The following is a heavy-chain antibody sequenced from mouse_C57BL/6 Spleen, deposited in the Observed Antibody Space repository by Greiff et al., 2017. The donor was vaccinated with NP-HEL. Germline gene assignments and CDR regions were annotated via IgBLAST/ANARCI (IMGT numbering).Heavy chain of an antibody. CDR3: ARDSSFITTVVATGYFDY. J-gene: IGHJ2*01. V-gene: IGHV5-4*01. Sequence: EVQLMESGGGLVKPGGSLKLSCAASGFTFSSYAMSWVRQTPEKRLEWVATISDGGSYTYYPDNVKGRFTISRDNAKNNLYLQMSHLKSEDTAMYYCARDSSFITTVVATGYFDYWGQGTTLTVSS. D-gene: IGHD1-1*01. CDR1: GFTFSSYA. CDR2: ISDGGSYT.